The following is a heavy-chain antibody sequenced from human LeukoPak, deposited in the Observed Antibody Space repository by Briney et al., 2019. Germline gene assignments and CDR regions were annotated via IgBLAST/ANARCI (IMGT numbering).Heavy chain of an antibody. CDR2: INPNSGGT. CDR3: ARGWATYYYDSSGYSHAFDI. V-gene: IGHV1-2*02. J-gene: IGHJ3*02. D-gene: IGHD3-22*01. Sequence: ASVKVSCKASGYTFTGYYMHWVRQAPGQGLEWMGWINPNSGGTNYAQKFQGRVTMTRDTSISTAYMELSRLRSDDTAVYYCARGWATYYYDSSGYSHAFDIWGQGTMVTVSS. CDR1: GYTFTGYY.